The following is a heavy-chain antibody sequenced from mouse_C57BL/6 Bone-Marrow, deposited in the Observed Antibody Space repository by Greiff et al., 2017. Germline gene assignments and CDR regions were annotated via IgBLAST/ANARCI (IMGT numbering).Heavy chain of an antibody. D-gene: IGHD2-5*01. CDR3: TAPIVTFGC. Sequence: EVKLMESGGGLVQPGGSMKLSCVASGFTFSNYWMNWVRQSPEKGLEWVAQIRLKSDNYATHYAESVKGMFTISRDDSKTSVYLHMNNLRAEYTGIYYCTAPIVTFGCWGQGTTLTVSS. CDR1: GFTFSNYW. J-gene: IGHJ2*01. CDR2: IRLKSDNYAT. V-gene: IGHV6-3*01.